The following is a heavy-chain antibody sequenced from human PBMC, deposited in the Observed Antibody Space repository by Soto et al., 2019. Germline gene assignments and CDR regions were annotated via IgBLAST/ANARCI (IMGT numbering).Heavy chain of an antibody. CDR3: AKYCGSDCRHFDA. CDR2: INPSSGAT. J-gene: IGHJ4*02. D-gene: IGHD2-21*02. CDR1: GYNFIAYY. V-gene: IGHV1-46*01. Sequence: QVQLVQSGAEVKKPGSSVKLSCKASGYNFIAYYIYWVRQAPGQGPEWMGMINPSSGATNYAQKFQGRVTVTRDTSTSTAYLELSSLRSEDAAVYYCAKYCGSDCRHFDAWGQGTLVTVSS.